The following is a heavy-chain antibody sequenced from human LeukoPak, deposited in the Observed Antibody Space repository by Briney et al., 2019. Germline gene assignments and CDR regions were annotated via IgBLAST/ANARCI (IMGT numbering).Heavy chain of an antibody. J-gene: IGHJ3*02. CDR2: IVVGSGET. Sequence: SSLRVSSTASVFTSTTSTMQWVRQARGQRLEWKGWIVVGSGETNYEEKFQDRATITRDMSTSTVYMELSSLRSDDTAVYYCAADQPRYPDAFDIWGQGTMVTVSS. CDR3: AADQPRYPDAFDI. D-gene: IGHD1-1*01. V-gene: IGHV1-58*02. CDR1: VFTSTTST.